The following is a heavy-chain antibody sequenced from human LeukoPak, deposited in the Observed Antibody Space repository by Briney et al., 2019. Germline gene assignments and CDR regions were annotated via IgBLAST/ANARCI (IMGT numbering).Heavy chain of an antibody. V-gene: IGHV4-59*01. D-gene: IGHD6-19*01. CDR1: GGSINGYY. Sequence: SGTLSLTCTVSGGSINGYYWNWIRQAPGKGLEWIGYIHYRGSTNYNPSLKSRVTISVDTSENQFSLKLSSVTAADTAVYYCAAEFDNEQWLDWDYWGRGTLVTVSS. J-gene: IGHJ4*02. CDR2: IHYRGST. CDR3: AAEFDNEQWLDWDY.